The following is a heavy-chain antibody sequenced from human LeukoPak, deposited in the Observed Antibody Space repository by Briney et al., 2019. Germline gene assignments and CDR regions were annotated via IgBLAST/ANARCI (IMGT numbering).Heavy chain of an antibody. CDR3: AREGWASVALDY. D-gene: IGHD5/OR15-5a*01. J-gene: IGHJ4*02. CDR2: ISTSSTYI. Sequence: GGSLRLSCAASGFTFSTYEMNWVRQAPGKGLEWVSSISTSSTYIYYADSVKGRFTISRDNARNSLYLQMNSLRAEDTAVYYCAREGWASVALDYWGQGTLVTVSS. V-gene: IGHV3-21*01. CDR1: GFTFSTYE.